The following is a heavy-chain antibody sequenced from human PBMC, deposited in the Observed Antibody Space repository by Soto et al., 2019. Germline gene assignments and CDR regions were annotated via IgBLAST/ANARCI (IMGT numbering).Heavy chain of an antibody. V-gene: IGHV3-49*03. CDR1: GFTFGDYA. Sequence: PGGSLRLSCTASGFTFGDYAMSWFRQAPGKGLEWVGFIRSKAYGGTTEYAASVKGRFTISRDDSKSIAYLQMNSLKTEDTAVYYCTRESEIGSSSIFAYWGQGTLVTVSS. CDR3: TRESEIGSSSIFAY. D-gene: IGHD2-15*01. CDR2: IRSKAYGGTT. J-gene: IGHJ4*02.